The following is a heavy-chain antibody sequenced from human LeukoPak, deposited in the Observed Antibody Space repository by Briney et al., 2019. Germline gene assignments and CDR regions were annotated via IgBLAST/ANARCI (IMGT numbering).Heavy chain of an antibody. Sequence: PSETLSLTCAVSGGSFSDYYWSWIRQPPGKGLEWIGEINHSGSTYYSPSLKSRVTISVDTSKNQFSLKLSSVTAADTAVYYCARLGRINLTIDYWGQGTLVTVSS. D-gene: IGHD2-15*01. CDR1: GGSFSDYY. V-gene: IGHV4-34*01. CDR2: INHSGST. J-gene: IGHJ4*02. CDR3: ARLGRINLTIDY.